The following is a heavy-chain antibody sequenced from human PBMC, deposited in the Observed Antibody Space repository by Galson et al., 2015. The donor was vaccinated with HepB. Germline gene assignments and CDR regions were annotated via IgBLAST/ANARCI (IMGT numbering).Heavy chain of an antibody. CDR2: ISARGSYI. Sequence: LRLSCATSGFAFNTYTMNWVRQAPGKGLEWVSSISARGSYIYYADSVKGRFTISRDNAKNSLYLRMNSLRAEDTAVYYCAKTRTMGEDAFDIWGQGTRVTVSS. J-gene: IGHJ3*02. CDR1: GFAFNTYT. V-gene: IGHV3-21*01. D-gene: IGHD1-14*01. CDR3: AKTRTMGEDAFDI.